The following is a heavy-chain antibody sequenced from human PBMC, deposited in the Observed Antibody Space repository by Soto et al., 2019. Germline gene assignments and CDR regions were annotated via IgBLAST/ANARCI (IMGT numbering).Heavy chain of an antibody. CDR1: GYSFTDYH. Sequence: GASVKVSCKASGYSFTDYHIHWVRQAPGQGLEWLGRINPKSGGTSTAQKFQGWVTMTTDTSISTASMELTRLTSDDTAIYYCARGDSTDCSNGVCSFFYNHDMDVWGQGTTVTVLL. J-gene: IGHJ6*02. CDR3: ARGDSTDCSNGVCSFFYNHDMDV. D-gene: IGHD2-8*01. CDR2: INPKSGGT. V-gene: IGHV1-2*04.